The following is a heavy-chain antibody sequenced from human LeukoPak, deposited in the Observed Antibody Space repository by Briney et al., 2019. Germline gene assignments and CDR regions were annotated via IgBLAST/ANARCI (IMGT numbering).Heavy chain of an antibody. CDR2: INDRGNT. CDR3: ASSGSYSEGWFDP. J-gene: IGHJ5*02. Sequence: SETLSLTCTVSGGSLNIYYWSWLRQSPGKGLEWIAFINDRGNTNYIPSLMSRVTISMDTSKSQFSLTLNSVTPADAGVYFCASSGSYSEGWFDPWGQGTLVTVSS. V-gene: IGHV4-59*01. CDR1: GGSLNIYY. D-gene: IGHD1-26*01.